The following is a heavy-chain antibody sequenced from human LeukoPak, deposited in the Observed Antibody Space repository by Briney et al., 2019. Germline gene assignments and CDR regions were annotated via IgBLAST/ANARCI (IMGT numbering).Heavy chain of an antibody. CDR1: GGSISSYY. D-gene: IGHD3-16*01. J-gene: IGHJ5*02. V-gene: IGHV4-59*01. CDR3: ARFTPQGYGWGGYNRFDP. CDR2: IYCSGST. Sequence: SETLSLTCTVSGGSISSYYWSWIRQPPGKGLEWIGYIYCSGSTNYNPSLKSRVTISVDTSKNQFSLKLTSVTAADTAVYYCARFTPQGYGWGGYNRFDPWGQGTLVTVSS.